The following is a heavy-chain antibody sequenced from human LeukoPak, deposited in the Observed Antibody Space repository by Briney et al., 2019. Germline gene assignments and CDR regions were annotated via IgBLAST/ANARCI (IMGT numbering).Heavy chain of an antibody. CDR2: ISSSSSYI. Sequence: GGSLRLSCAVSGFTFSSYAISWVRQAPGKGLEWVSSISSSSSYIYYADSVKGRFTISRDNAKNSLYLQMNSLRAEDTAVYYCARITMVRGASDYWGQGTPVTVSS. J-gene: IGHJ4*02. CDR1: GFTFSSYA. V-gene: IGHV3-21*01. CDR3: ARITMVRGASDY. D-gene: IGHD3-10*01.